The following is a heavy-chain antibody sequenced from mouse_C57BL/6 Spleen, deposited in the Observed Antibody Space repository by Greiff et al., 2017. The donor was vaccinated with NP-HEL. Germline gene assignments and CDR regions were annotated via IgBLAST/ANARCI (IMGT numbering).Heavy chain of an antibody. CDR3: ARGGANWDAMDY. V-gene: IGHV1-52*01. CDR2: IDPSDSET. J-gene: IGHJ4*01. D-gene: IGHD4-1*01. Sequence: VQLQQPGAELVRPGSSVKLSCKASGYTFTSYWMYWVKQRPIQGLEWIGNIDPSDSETHYNQKFKDKATLTVDKSSSTAYMQLSSLTSEDSAVYYCARGGANWDAMDYWGQGTSVTVSS. CDR1: GYTFTSYW.